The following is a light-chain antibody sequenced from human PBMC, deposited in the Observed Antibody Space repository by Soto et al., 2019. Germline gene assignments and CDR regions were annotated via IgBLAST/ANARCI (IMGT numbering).Light chain of an antibody. CDR3: QHYKA. Sequence: EIVLTQSPGTLSLSPGERATRSCRASQSVSDSFIAWYQQRPGQAPRLLIYGASQRATGIPDRFSGSGSGTHFTLTINRLEPEDFAVYYCQHYKAFGGGTKADIK. V-gene: IGKV3-20*01. CDR2: GAS. J-gene: IGKJ4*01. CDR1: QSVSDSF.